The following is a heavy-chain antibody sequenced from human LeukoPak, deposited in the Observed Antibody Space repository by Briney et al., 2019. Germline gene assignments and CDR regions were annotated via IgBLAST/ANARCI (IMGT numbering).Heavy chain of an antibody. V-gene: IGHV1-2*02. CDR1: GYTFTGYY. Sequence: ASVTVSCKASGYTFTGYYMLWVRQAPGQGLQWMEWINHNGGDTNYAQKFQGRVTMTRDTSISTAYMELSSLRSEDTAVYYCARGPTTSGYYTNYYYYMDVWGKGTTVTVSS. CDR2: INHNGGDT. CDR3: ARGPTTSGYYTNYYYYMDV. D-gene: IGHD3-3*01. J-gene: IGHJ6*03.